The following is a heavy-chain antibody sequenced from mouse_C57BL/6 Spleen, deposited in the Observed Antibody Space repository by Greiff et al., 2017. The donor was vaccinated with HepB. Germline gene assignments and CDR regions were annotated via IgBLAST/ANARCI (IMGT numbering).Heavy chain of an antibody. J-gene: IGHJ2*01. Sequence: EVKLVESGGGLVQPGGSLSLSCAASGFTFTDYYMSWVRQPPGKALEWLGFIRNKANGYTTEYSASVKGRFTNSRDNSQSILYLQMNALRAEDSATYYCARYKTYEGYFDYWGQGTTLTVSS. CDR1: GFTFTDYY. D-gene: IGHD2-3*01. CDR2: IRNKANGYTT. V-gene: IGHV7-3*01. CDR3: ARYKTYEGYFDY.